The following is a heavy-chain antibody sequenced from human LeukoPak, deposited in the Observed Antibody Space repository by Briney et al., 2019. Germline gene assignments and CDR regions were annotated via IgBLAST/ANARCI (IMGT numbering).Heavy chain of an antibody. D-gene: IGHD3-16*01. V-gene: IGHV1-8*03. J-gene: IGHJ3*02. CDR3: ARDLEYLYPGGAFDI. Sequence: GASVKVSCKASGYTFTSYDINWVRQVTGQGLEWMGWMNPNSGNTGYAQKFQGRVTITRNTSISTAYMELSRLRSDDTAVYYCARDLEYLYPGGAFDIWGQGTMVTVSS. CDR1: GYTFTSYD. CDR2: MNPNSGNT.